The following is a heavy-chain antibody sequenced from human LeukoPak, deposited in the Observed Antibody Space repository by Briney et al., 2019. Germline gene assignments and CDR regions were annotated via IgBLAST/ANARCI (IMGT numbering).Heavy chain of an antibody. D-gene: IGHD3-3*01. CDR3: AKDSKKPRYDFWSGYSDLVDY. CDR1: GSTFSSYA. J-gene: IGHJ4*02. V-gene: IGHV3-23*01. CDR2: ISGSGGST. Sequence: GGSLRHSCAASGSTFSSYAMSWVRQAPGKGLEWVSAISGSGGSTYYADSVKGRFTISRDNSKNTLYLQMNSLRAEDTAVYYCAKDSKKPRYDFWSGYSDLVDYWGQGTLVTVSS.